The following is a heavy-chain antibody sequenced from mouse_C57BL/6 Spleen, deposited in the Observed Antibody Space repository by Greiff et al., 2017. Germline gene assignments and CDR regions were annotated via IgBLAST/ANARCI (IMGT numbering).Heavy chain of an antibody. CDR2: IDPSDSYP. V-gene: IGHV1-69*01. J-gene: IGHJ1*03. CDR1: GYTFTSYW. Sequence: QVQLQQPGAELVMPGASVKLSCKASGYTFTSYWMHWVKQRPGQGLEWIGEIDPSDSYPNYNQKFKGKSTLTVDKSSSTAYMQLSSLTSEDSAVYYCARCYDWYFDVWGTGTTVTVSS. CDR3: ARCYDWYFDV. D-gene: IGHD2-12*01.